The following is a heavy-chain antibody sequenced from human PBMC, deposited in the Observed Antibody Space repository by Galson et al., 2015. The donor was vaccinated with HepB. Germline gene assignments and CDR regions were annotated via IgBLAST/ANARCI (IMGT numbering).Heavy chain of an antibody. CDR2: ISYDGSNK. Sequence: SLRLSCAASGFTFSSYAMHWVRQAPGKGLEWVAVISYDGSNKYYADSVKGRFTISRDNSKNTLYLQVNSLRAEDTAVYYCAKGRGAVRDAFDIWGQGTMVTVSS. V-gene: IGHV3-30*04. CDR3: AKGRGAVRDAFDI. D-gene: IGHD3-16*01. J-gene: IGHJ3*02. CDR1: GFTFSSYA.